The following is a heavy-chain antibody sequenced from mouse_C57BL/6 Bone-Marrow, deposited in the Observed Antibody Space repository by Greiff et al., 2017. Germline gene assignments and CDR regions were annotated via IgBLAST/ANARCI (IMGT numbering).Heavy chain of an antibody. CDR1: GFTFSDYG. D-gene: IGHD1-1*01. J-gene: IGHJ3*01. V-gene: IGHV5-17*01. Sequence: DVQLVESGGGLVKPGGSLKLSCAASGFTFSDYGMHWVRQAPEKGLEWVAYISSGSSTIYYADTVKGRFTISRDNAKNTLFLQMTSLRSEDTAMYYCARDLYYYGSSPFAYWGQGTLVTVSA. CDR3: ARDLYYYGSSPFAY. CDR2: ISSGSSTI.